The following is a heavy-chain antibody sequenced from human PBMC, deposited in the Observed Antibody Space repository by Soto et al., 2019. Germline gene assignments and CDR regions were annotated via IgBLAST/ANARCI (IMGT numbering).Heavy chain of an antibody. Sequence: SETLSLTCAVYGGSFSGYYWSWIRQPPGKGLEWIGEINHSGSTNYNPSLKSRVTISVDTSKNQFSLKLSSVTAADTAVYYCARGQRDDFWSGYYPYYFDYWGQGTLVTVSS. CDR1: GGSFSGYY. CDR2: INHSGST. CDR3: ARGQRDDFWSGYYPYYFDY. J-gene: IGHJ4*02. V-gene: IGHV4-34*01. D-gene: IGHD3-3*01.